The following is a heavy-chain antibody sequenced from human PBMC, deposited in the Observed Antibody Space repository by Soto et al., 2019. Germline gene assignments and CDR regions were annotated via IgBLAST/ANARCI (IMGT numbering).Heavy chain of an antibody. Sequence: SETLSLTCTVSGGSISSGGYYWSWIRQHPGKGLEWIGYIYYSGSTYYNPSLKSRVTISVDTSKNQFSLKLSSVTAADTAVYYCERDSLRPYGSGSYSLPSWFDPWGQGTLVTVSS. CDR1: GGSISSGGYY. CDR2: IYYSGST. CDR3: ERDSLRPYGSGSYSLPSWFDP. V-gene: IGHV4-31*03. D-gene: IGHD3-10*01. J-gene: IGHJ5*02.